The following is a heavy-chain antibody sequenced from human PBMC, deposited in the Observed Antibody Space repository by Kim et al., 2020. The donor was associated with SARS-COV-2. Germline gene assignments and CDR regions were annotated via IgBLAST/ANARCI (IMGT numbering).Heavy chain of an antibody. CDR3: AKEGSYYYDSSGYYSADEYFQR. J-gene: IGHJ1*01. D-gene: IGHD3-22*01. CDR2: ISYDGSNK. CDR1: GFTFSSYG. Sequence: GGSLRLSCAASGFTFSSYGMHWVRQAPGKGLEWVAVISYDGSNKYYADSVKGRFTISRDNSKNTLYLQMNSLRAEDTAVYYCAKEGSYYYDSSGYYSADEYFQRWGQGTLVTVSS. V-gene: IGHV3-30*18.